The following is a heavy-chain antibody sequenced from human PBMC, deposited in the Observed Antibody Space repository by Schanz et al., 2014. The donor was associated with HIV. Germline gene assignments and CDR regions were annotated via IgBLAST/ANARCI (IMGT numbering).Heavy chain of an antibody. J-gene: IGHJ6*02. D-gene: IGHD2-2*01. CDR1: GFTFSIFG. Sequence: QVQLVESGGGVVQPGRSLRLSCAASGFTFSIFGMHWVRQAPGKGLEWVAIIGYDGSNKYYADSVKGRFTVSRDNSKNTLYLQMNSLRAEDTAVYYCAKDREYCSSITCPWGGYYYSGMDVWGQGTTVTVSS. CDR2: IGYDGSNK. CDR3: AKDREYCSSITCPWGGYYYSGMDV. V-gene: IGHV3-30*02.